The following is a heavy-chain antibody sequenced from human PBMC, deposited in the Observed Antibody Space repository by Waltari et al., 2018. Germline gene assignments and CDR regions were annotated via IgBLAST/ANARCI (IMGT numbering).Heavy chain of an antibody. Sequence: QVQLQQWGAGLLKPSETPSLTCAVYGGSSSGYYWSWIRQPPGKGLEWIGEINHSGSTNYNPSLKSRVTISVDTSKNQFSLKLNSVTAADTAVYYCARGSRRYYYMDVWGKGTTVTVSS. CDR3: ARGSRRYYYMDV. CDR1: GGSSSGYY. J-gene: IGHJ6*03. V-gene: IGHV4-34*01. CDR2: INHSGST.